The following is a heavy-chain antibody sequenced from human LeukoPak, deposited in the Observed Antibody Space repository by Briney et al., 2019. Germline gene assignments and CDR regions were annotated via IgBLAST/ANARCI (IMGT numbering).Heavy chain of an antibody. V-gene: IGHV1-46*01. D-gene: IGHD2-15*01. Sequence: ASVKVSCKPSGYTFTSYYMHWARQAPGQGLEWMGRINPSGGTTIYAHKFQGRVTLTTDMSTNTVYMELSSLRSADTAVYYCARCDHFEVAATRDWYFDLWGRGTLVTVSS. J-gene: IGHJ2*01. CDR2: INPSGGTT. CDR1: GYTFTSYY. CDR3: ARCDHFEVAATRDWYFDL.